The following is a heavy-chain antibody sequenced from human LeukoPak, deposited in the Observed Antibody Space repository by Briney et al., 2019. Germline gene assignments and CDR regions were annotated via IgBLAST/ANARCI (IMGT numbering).Heavy chain of an antibody. J-gene: IGHJ4*02. V-gene: IGHV3-48*02. D-gene: IGHD5-24*01. Sequence: PGGSLRLSCAASGFTFSSYSMIWVRQAPAKGLEWVSYIVTSGSTIHYADSVKGRFTVSRDNSENSLYLQVNSLTDADTALYFCARVRGPTMATMYFDLWGQGTLVTVSS. CDR3: ARVRGPTMATMYFDL. CDR2: IVTSGSTI. CDR1: GFTFSSYS.